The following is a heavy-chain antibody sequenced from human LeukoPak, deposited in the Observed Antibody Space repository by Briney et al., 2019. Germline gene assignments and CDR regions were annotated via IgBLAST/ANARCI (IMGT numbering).Heavy chain of an antibody. V-gene: IGHV4-59*01. D-gene: IGHD3-22*01. Sequence: SETLPLTCTVSGGSISIYYWSWIRQPPGKGLEWIGYIYYSGSTNYNPSLKSRVTISVDTSKNQFSLKLSSVTAADTAVYYCARGGDSSGYYHPVFDYWGQGTLVTVSS. CDR1: GGSISIYY. J-gene: IGHJ4*02. CDR2: IYYSGST. CDR3: ARGGDSSGYYHPVFDY.